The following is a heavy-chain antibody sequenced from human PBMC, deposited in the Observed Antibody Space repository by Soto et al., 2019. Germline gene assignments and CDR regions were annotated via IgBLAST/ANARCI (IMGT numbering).Heavy chain of an antibody. CDR1: GGTFSSYT. D-gene: IGHD6-19*01. CDR2: IIPILGIA. V-gene: IGHV1-69*08. CDR3: ARDVGAAVAGRRYVDY. J-gene: IGHJ4*02. Sequence: QVQLVQSGAEVKKPGSSVKVSCKASGGTFSSYTISWVRQAPGQGLEWMGRIIPILGIANYAQKFQGRVTITADKSTSTAYMELSSLRSEDTAVYYCARDVGAAVAGRRYVDYWGQGTLVTVSS.